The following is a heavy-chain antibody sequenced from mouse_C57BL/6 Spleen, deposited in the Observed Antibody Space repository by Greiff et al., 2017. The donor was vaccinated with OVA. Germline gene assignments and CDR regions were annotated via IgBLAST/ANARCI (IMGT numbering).Heavy chain of an antibody. Sequence: VQLKESGPGLVAPSQSLSITCTVSGFSLTSYGVHWVRQPPGKGLEWLVVIWSDGSTTYNSALKSRLSISKDNSKSQVFLKMNSLQTDDTAMYYCARHGYDYDGDYFDYWGQGTTLTVSS. CDR3: ARHGYDYDGDYFDY. V-gene: IGHV2-6-1*01. D-gene: IGHD2-4*01. J-gene: IGHJ2*01. CDR1: GFSLTSYG. CDR2: IWSDGST.